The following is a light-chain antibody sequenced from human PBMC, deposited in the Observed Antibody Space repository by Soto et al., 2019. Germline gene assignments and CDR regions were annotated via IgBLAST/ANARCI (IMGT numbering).Light chain of an antibody. CDR1: QSLTSD. CDR3: QQYNNWPIT. CDR2: GAS. J-gene: IGKJ5*01. Sequence: TLSPATVSLSPGERATLSCRASQSLTSDYLAWYQQKPGQAPRLLIYGASTRATGIPARFSGSGSGTEFTLTISSLQSEDFAVYYCQQYNNWPITFGQGTRLAIK. V-gene: IGKV3-15*01.